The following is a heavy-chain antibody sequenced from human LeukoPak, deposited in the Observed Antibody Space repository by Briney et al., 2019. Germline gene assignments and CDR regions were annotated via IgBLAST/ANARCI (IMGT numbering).Heavy chain of an antibody. V-gene: IGHV1-8*01. CDR2: MNPNSGNT. J-gene: IGHJ4*02. Sequence: GASVKVSCKASGYTFTSHDINWVRQATGQGLEWMEWMNPNSGNTGYAQKFQGRVTMTRSTSMSTAYMELSSLRFEDTAVYYCARGGSSTVDYWGQGTLVTVSS. CDR1: GYTFTSHD. CDR3: ARGGSSTVDY. D-gene: IGHD6-13*01.